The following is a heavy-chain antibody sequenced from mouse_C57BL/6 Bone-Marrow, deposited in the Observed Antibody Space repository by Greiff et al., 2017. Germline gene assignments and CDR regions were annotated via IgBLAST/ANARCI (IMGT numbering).Heavy chain of an antibody. D-gene: IGHD1-1*01. J-gene: IGHJ4*01. Sequence: EVKVEESGGDLVKPGGSLKLSCAASGFTFSSYGMSWVRQTPDKRLEWVATISSGGSYTYYPDSVKGRFTLSRANAKNTLYLQMRSLKSEDTAMYYCARRGFDYYGSSPYAMDYWGQGTSGTVAS. V-gene: IGHV5-6*02. CDR2: ISSGGSYT. CDR1: GFTFSSYG. CDR3: ARRGFDYYGSSPYAMDY.